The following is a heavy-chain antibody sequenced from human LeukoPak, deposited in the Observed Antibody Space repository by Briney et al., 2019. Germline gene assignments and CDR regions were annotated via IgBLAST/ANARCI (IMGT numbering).Heavy chain of an antibody. J-gene: IGHJ6*03. CDR3: VRGYYGHPHYYYYMDV. CDR2: ISWNSGNI. D-gene: IGHD4-17*01. Sequence: SLRLSCAASGFSFHDYAMHWVRQAPEKGLEWVSGISWNSGNIGYADSVKGRFTFSRDNAKNSLYLQMSSLRPDDTALCYCVRGYYGHPHYYYYMDVWGKGTTVTVSS. CDR1: GFSFHDYA. V-gene: IGHV3-9*01.